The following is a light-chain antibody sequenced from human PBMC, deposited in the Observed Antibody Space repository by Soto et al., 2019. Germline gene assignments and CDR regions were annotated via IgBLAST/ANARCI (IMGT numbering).Light chain of an antibody. CDR2: DDN. J-gene: IGLJ1*01. Sequence: QSVLTQPPSVSAAPGQKVTISCSGSSSNIGGNSVSWYQQLPGTAPKLLIYDDNKRPSGIPDRFSGSKSGTSATLGITGFQAEDEADYYCCSYTGISTPSYVFGTGTKVTVL. CDR1: SSNIGGNS. V-gene: IGLV1-51*01. CDR3: CSYTGISTPSYV.